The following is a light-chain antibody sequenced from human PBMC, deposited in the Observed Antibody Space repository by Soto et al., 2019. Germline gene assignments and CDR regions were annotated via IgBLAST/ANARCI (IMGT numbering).Light chain of an antibody. CDR1: QSVSSSY. J-gene: IGKJ5*01. V-gene: IGKV3D-11*02. CDR2: DVS. CDR3: QQRKYWQVT. Sequence: EIVLTQSPATLSLSLGERATLSCRASQSVSSSYLAWYQQKPGQAPRLLIYDVSNRATGIPARFSGSGSGTDFTLTISSLEPEDFAVYYCQQRKYWQVTFGQGTRLEIK.